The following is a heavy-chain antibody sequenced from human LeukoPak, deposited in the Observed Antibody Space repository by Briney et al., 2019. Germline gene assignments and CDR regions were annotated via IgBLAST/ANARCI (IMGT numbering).Heavy chain of an antibody. CDR2: IWYDGTNK. CDR3: ARDQRGFSYSKYYFDY. CDR1: GFSFSSYG. Sequence: PGGSLRLSCAASGFSFSSYGMHWVRQAPGKGLEWVAVIWYDGTNKYYADSVKGRFTISRDNSKNTLYLQMNSLRAEVTAVYYCARDQRGFSYSKYYFDYWGQGTLVTVSS. V-gene: IGHV3-33*01. J-gene: IGHJ4*02. D-gene: IGHD5-18*01.